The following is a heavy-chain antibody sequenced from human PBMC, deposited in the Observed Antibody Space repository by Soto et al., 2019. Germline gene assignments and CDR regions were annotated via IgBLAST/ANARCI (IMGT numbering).Heavy chain of an antibody. V-gene: IGHV4-59*08. J-gene: IGHJ4*02. Sequence: QVQLQASGPGLVNPSETLSLTCIVSGGNIRDYYWSWIRQSPEKGLEWIGYISDLGASYYNPSLKSRVTMAADTSTNEISLKLTSVTAADTAVYYCARSGGKGNTWGFDYWGQGALVSVSS. CDR1: GGNIRDYY. CDR3: ARSGGKGNTWGFDY. D-gene: IGHD7-27*01. CDR2: ISDLGAS.